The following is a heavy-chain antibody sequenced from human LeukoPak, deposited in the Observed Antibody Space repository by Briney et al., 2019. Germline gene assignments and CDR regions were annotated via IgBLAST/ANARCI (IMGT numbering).Heavy chain of an antibody. V-gene: IGHV4-39*01. Sequence: SETLSLTCTVSGGSISSSSYYWGWIRQPPGKGLEWIGSIYYSGSTYYSPSLKSRVTMSVDTSKNQFSLKLSSVTAADTAVYYCARHGSASGWYRAHFDYWGQGTLVTVSS. CDR1: GGSISSSSYY. J-gene: IGHJ4*02. CDR2: IYYSGST. CDR3: ARHGSASGWYRAHFDY. D-gene: IGHD6-19*01.